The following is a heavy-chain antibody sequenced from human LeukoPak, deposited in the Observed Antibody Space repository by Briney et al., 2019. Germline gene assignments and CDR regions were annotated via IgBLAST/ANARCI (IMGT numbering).Heavy chain of an antibody. D-gene: IGHD3-22*01. J-gene: IGHJ3*02. CDR1: GFTFSSYS. CDR2: ISVSGGST. Sequence: GGSLRLSCAASGFTFSSYSMNWVRQAPGKGLEWVSAISVSGGSTYYADSVKGGFTISRDNSKNTLYLQMNSLRAEDTAVYYCAKVLYYYDSSGYYLDAFDIWGQGTMVTVSS. CDR3: AKVLYYYDSSGYYLDAFDI. V-gene: IGHV3-23*01.